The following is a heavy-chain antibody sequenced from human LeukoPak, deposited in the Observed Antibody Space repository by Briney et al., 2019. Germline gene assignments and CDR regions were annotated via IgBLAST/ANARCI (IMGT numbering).Heavy chain of an antibody. CDR2: IYYGGST. J-gene: IGHJ4*02. D-gene: IGHD6-19*01. CDR1: GGSISSSSYY. V-gene: IGHV4-39*01. CDR3: ARRHSSGWFYY. Sequence: SETLSLTCTVSGGSISSSSYYWGWIRQPPGKGLEWIGSIYYGGSTYYNPSLKSRVTISVDTSKNQFSLKLSSVTAADTAVYYCARRHSSGWFYYWGQGTLVTVSS.